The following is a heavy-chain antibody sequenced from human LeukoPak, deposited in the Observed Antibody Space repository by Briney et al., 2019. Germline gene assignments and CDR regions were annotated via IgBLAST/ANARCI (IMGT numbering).Heavy chain of an antibody. J-gene: IGHJ4*02. Sequence: GGSLRLSCAASGFTFSSYSMNWVRQAPGKGLEWVSSISSSSSYIYYADSVKGRFTISRDNAKNSLYLQMNSLRAEDTAVYYCARSYSSSWKDYFDCWGQGTRVTVSS. CDR1: GFTFSSYS. CDR3: ARSYSSSWKDYFDC. D-gene: IGHD6-13*01. CDR2: ISSSSSYI. V-gene: IGHV3-21*01.